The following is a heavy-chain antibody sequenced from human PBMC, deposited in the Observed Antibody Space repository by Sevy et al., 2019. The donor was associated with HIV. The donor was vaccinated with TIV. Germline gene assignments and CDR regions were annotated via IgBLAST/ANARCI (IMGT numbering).Heavy chain of an antibody. D-gene: IGHD3-3*01. CDR3: ARDYRRDFWSGYSNYFDP. CDR1: GDSITRYF. CDR2: MYHSGST. Sequence: SKILSLTCTVSGDSITRYFWSWIRQPPGKGLEWIGYMYHSGSTNYNPSLKRRVSLSIDTSKNEFSLTLSSVTAADTAVYYCARDYRRDFWSGYSNYFDPWGPGILVTVSS. J-gene: IGHJ5*02. V-gene: IGHV4-59*01.